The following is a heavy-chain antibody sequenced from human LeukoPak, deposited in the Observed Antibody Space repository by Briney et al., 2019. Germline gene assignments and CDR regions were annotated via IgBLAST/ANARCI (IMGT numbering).Heavy chain of an antibody. V-gene: IGHV1-8*02. CDR3: ARGTTGTYLYYYYYGMDV. CDR2: MNPNSGNT. J-gene: IGHJ6*02. CDR1: GGTFSSYA. Sequence: ASVKVSCKASGGTFSSYAISWVRQATGQGLEWMGWMNPNSGNTGYAQKFQGRVTMTRNTSISTAYMELSSLRSEDTAVYYCARGTTGTYLYYYYYGMDVWGQGTTVTVSS. D-gene: IGHD1-14*01.